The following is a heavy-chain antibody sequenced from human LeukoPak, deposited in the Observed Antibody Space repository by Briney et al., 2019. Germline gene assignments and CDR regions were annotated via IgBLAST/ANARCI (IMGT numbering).Heavy chain of an antibody. CDR1: GGTFSSYA. J-gene: IGHJ6*03. V-gene: IGHV1-69*01. Sequence: SVKVSCKASGGTFSSYAISWVRQAPGQGLEWMGGIIPIFGTANYAQKFQGRVTITADESTSTAYMELSSLRSEDTAVYYCARNGRGSGYCSGGSCYRRDWAYYYYYMDVWGKGTTVTISS. CDR3: ARNGRGSGYCSGGSCYRRDWAYYYYYMDV. D-gene: IGHD2-15*01. CDR2: IIPIFGTA.